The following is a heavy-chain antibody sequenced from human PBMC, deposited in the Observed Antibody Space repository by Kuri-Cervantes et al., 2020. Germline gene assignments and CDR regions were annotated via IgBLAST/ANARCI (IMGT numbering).Heavy chain of an antibody. J-gene: IGHJ4*02. CDR2: MNPNSGNT. D-gene: IGHD2-2*01. Sequence: ASVKVSCKASGYTFTTYDINWVRQATGQGLEWMGWMNPNSGNTGYAQKFQGRVTMTRDTSANTVYMELSSLRSEDTAIYYCARVVCSSWDFDYWGQGTLVTVSS. CDR1: GYTFTTYD. V-gene: IGHV1-8*02. CDR3: ARVVCSSWDFDY.